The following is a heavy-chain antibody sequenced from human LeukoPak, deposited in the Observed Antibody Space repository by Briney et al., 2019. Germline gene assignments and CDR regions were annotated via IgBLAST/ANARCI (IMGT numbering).Heavy chain of an antibody. J-gene: IGHJ4*02. CDR3: ARATYDLLTGYYLDS. Sequence: PSETLSLTCSVSGGSITSGRYYWTWIRQYPEKGLEWIGYSYYIGSTHYKPSLKSRAAISLDKSKNQFSLNLTSATAADTAVYYCARATYDLLTGYYLDSWGQGTLVTVSS. V-gene: IGHV4-31*03. CDR2: SYYIGST. CDR1: GGSITSGRYY. D-gene: IGHD3-9*01.